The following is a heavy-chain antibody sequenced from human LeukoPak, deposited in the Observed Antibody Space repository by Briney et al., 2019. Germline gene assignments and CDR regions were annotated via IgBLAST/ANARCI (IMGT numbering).Heavy chain of an antibody. Sequence: LPGGSLRLSCAAAGFAFSSHWMSWVRQAPGKGLEWVANIKKDGSENYYVDSVKGRFTISRDNAKNSLYLQMNSLRAEDTAVYYCAQLSTSVTHLDYWGQGTLVTVSS. CDR2: IKKDGSEN. J-gene: IGHJ4*02. CDR1: GFAFSSHW. V-gene: IGHV3-7*01. CDR3: AQLSTSVTHLDY. D-gene: IGHD4-17*01.